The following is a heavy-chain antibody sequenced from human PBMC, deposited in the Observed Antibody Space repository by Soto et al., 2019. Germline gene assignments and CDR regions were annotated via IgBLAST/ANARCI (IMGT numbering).Heavy chain of an antibody. J-gene: IGHJ4*02. D-gene: IGHD4-17*01. CDR3: ARDDYGDYFVPNQHYFDY. CDR2: INSDGSST. CDR1: GFTFSSYW. Sequence: GGSLRLSCAASGFTFSSYWMHWVRQAPGKGLVWVSRINSDGSSTSYADSVKGRFTISRDNAKNTLYLQMNSLRAEDTAVYYCARDDYGDYFVPNQHYFDYWGQGTLVTVSS. V-gene: IGHV3-74*01.